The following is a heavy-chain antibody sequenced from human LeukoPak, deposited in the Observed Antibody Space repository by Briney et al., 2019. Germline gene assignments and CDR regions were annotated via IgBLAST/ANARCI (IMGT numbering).Heavy chain of an antibody. Sequence: GGSLRLSCAASGFTFNSFAMSWVRQAPGKGLEWLSGISPRGGGTYYADSVKGRFTISRDDSKSTLSLQMNSLRVEDTAVYYCARDLAWGAFDYWGQGTLVSVSS. V-gene: IGHV3-23*01. J-gene: IGHJ4*02. CDR3: ARDLAWGAFDY. CDR2: ISPRGGGT. D-gene: IGHD7-27*01. CDR1: GFTFNSFA.